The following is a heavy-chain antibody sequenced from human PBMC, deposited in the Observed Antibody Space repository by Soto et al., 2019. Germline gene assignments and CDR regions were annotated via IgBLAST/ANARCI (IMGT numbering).Heavy chain of an antibody. CDR1: GFTFSSYA. D-gene: IGHD2-15*01. V-gene: IGHV3-23*01. Sequence: LRLSCAASGFTFSSYAMSWVRQAPGKGLEWVSAISGSGGSTYYADSVKGRFTISRDNSKNTLYLQMNSLRAEDTAVYYCAKVCSGGSCYRGMGYWGQGTLVTVSS. CDR3: AKVCSGGSCYRGMGY. J-gene: IGHJ4*02. CDR2: ISGSGGST.